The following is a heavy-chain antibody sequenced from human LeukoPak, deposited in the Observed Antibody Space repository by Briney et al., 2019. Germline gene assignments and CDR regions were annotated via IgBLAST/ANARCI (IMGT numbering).Heavy chain of an antibody. Sequence: ASVKVSCKASGYTFTSYYMHWVRQAPGQGLEWMGWINPNSGGTNYAQKFQGRVTMTRDTSISTAYMELSRLRSDDTAVYYCAILAAYYYYYSMDVWGKGTTVTVSS. J-gene: IGHJ6*03. CDR2: INPNSGGT. CDR3: AILAAYYYYYSMDV. D-gene: IGHD3-3*02. CDR1: GYTFTSYY. V-gene: IGHV1-2*02.